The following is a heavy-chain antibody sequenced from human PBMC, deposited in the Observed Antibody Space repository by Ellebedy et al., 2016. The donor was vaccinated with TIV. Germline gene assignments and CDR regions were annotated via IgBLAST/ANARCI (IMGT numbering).Heavy chain of an antibody. CDR1: GYTFINYG. V-gene: IGHV1-18*01. CDR2: ISGYNGHT. D-gene: IGHD3-9*01. J-gene: IGHJ4*02. CDR3: ARDRPTLLTSYFSDD. Sequence: AASVKVSCKASGYTFINYGVTWVRQAPGQGLEWMGWISGYNGHTNYAQKFQGRVTMTTDTSTKTAYMDLRSLRSDDTGVYYIARDRPTLLTSYFSDDWGQGTLVTVSS.